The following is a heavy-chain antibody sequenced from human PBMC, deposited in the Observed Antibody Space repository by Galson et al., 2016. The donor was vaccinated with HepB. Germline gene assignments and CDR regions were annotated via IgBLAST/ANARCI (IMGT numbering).Heavy chain of an antibody. D-gene: IGHD5-24*01. CDR3: VKDRVRDGHPNFDY. J-gene: IGHJ4*02. CDR2: GNPRTGST. V-gene: IGHV1-46*03. CDR1: GYTLINYY. Sequence: SVKVSCKASGYTLINYYMHWVRQAPGQGLEWMGIGNPRTGSTSYADYVKGRFTISRDNSKNTLYLEMSSLRAEDTAVYYCVKDRVRDGHPNFDYWGQGTLVTVSS.